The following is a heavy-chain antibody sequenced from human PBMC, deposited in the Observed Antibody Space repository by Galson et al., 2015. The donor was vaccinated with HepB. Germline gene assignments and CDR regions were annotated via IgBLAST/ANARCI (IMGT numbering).Heavy chain of an antibody. J-gene: IGHJ4*02. V-gene: IGHV1-3*01. Sequence: SVKVSCKASGYTFTNYAIHWVRQAPGQRLEWMGWINAGNGNTKYSQNFQGRVTITRDTSASTAYMEMSSLGSEDTAVYYCARDGDTAVIWAIDYWGQGTLVTVSS. CDR1: GYTFTNYA. CDR2: INAGNGNT. CDR3: ARDGDTAVIWAIDY. D-gene: IGHD5-18*01.